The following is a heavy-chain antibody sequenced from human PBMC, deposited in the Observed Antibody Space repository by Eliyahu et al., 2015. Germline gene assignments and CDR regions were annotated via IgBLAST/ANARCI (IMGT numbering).Heavy chain of an antibody. J-gene: IGHJ6*03. CDR3: ARAGGESGPIWGYYYYMDV. CDR2: ILYDGNNE. V-gene: IGHV3-30*04. CDR1: GFXFSAXG. Sequence: QVQLVESGGGVVQPGRSLXLSCAASGFXFSAXGXHWXRQAPGKGLEGVAVILYDGNNEYYADSVKGRFTISRDNSKNTLYLQMNSLRVDDAAVYYCARAGGESGPIWGYYYYMDVWGKGTTVTVSS. D-gene: IGHD3-16*01.